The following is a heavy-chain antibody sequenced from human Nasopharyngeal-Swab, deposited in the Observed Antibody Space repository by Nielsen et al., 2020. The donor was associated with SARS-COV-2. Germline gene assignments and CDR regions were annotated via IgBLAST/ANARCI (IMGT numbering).Heavy chain of an antibody. Sequence: SESLSLTCTVSGGSLSSSSYYWGWIRQPPGKGLEWMGSIYYSGSTYYNPSLKSRVTISVDTSSNQFALNLCSVTAADTAVYYCASTYSSSLYDPYYYGMDVWGQGTTVTVSS. V-gene: IGHV4-39*01. CDR1: GGSLSSSSYY. CDR3: ASTYSSSLYDPYYYGMDV. J-gene: IGHJ6*02. CDR2: IYYSGST. D-gene: IGHD6-13*01.